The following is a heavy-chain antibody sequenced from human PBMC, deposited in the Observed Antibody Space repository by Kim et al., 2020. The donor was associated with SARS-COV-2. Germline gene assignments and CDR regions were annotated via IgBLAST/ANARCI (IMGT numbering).Heavy chain of an antibody. J-gene: IGHJ1*01. CDR2: IYPKNGGT. Sequence: ASVKVSCKASGYTFTDYYMHWVRQAPGQGLEWMGWIYPKNGGTSYAQNFQGRVTMTRDTSISTAYMELNSLTSGDTAVYYCARDSVAATSAGAQNHHWGQGTLVTVSS. CDR1: GYTFTDYY. V-gene: IGHV1-2*02. D-gene: IGHD2-15*01. CDR3: ARDSVAATSAGAQNHH.